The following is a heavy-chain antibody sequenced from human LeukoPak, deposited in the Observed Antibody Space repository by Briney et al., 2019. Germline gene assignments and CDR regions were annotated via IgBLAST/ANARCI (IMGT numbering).Heavy chain of an antibody. D-gene: IGHD3-22*01. V-gene: IGHV4-59*08. CDR1: GGSISSYY. Sequence: SETLSLTCTVSGGSISSYYWSWIRQPPGKGLEWIGYIYYSGSTNYNPSLKSRVTISVDTSKNQFSLKLSSVTAADTAVYYCARHTRSRGPPDYWGQGILVTVSS. J-gene: IGHJ4*02. CDR2: IYYSGST. CDR3: ARHTRSRGPPDY.